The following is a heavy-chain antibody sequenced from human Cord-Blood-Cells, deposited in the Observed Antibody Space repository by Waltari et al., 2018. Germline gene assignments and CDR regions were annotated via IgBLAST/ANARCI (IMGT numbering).Heavy chain of an antibody. CDR2: ISYDGSNK. D-gene: IGHD7-27*01. J-gene: IGHJ4*02. CDR3: AKDVGTGDDY. CDR1: GFTFSRYG. V-gene: IGHV3-30*18. Sequence: QVQLVESGGGVVQPGRSLRLSCAASGFTFSRYGMHWVRQAPGKGLEWVAVISYDGSNKYYADSVKGRFTISRDNSKNTLYLQMNSLRAEDTAVYYCAKDVGTGDDYWGQGTLVTVSS.